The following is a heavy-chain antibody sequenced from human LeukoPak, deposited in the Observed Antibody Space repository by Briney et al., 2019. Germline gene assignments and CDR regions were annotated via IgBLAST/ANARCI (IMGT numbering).Heavy chain of an antibody. V-gene: IGHV3-66*01. Sequence: PGGSLRLSCAASGFTVSSNYMSWVRQAPGKGLEWVSVIYSGGSTYYADSVKGRFTISRDNSKNTLYLQMNSLRAEDTAAYYCARAGPYYYYGMDVWGQGTTVTVSS. CDR3: ARAGPYYYYGMDV. CDR2: IYSGGST. CDR1: GFTVSSNY. J-gene: IGHJ6*02. D-gene: IGHD2-8*02.